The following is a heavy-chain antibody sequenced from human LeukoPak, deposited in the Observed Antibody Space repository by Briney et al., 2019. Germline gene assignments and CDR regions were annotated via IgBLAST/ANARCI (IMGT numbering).Heavy chain of an antibody. J-gene: IGHJ3*02. CDR3: ARDYGDYESSDAFDI. CDR2: ISAYNGNT. CDR1: GYTFTSYG. D-gene: IGHD4-17*01. V-gene: IGHV1-18*01. Sequence: ASVKVSCTASGYTFTSYGISWVRQAPGQGLEWMGWISAYNGNTNYAQKLQGRVTMTTDTSTSTAYMELRSLRSDDTAVYYCARDYGDYESSDAFDIWGQGTMVTVSS.